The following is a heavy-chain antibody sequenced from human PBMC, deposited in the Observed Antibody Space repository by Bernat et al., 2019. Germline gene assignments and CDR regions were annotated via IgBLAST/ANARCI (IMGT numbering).Heavy chain of an antibody. CDR1: GGTFSSYT. D-gene: IGHD2-15*01. Sequence: QVQLVQSGAEVKKPGSSVKVSCKASGGTFSSYTISWVRQAPGQGLEWMGRIIPILGIANYAQKFQGRVTITADKSTSTAYMELSSLRSEDTAVYYCARDKLLPQYYYSGMDVWGQGTTVTVSS. J-gene: IGHJ6*02. CDR2: IIPILGIA. CDR3: ARDKLLPQYYYSGMDV. V-gene: IGHV1-69*08.